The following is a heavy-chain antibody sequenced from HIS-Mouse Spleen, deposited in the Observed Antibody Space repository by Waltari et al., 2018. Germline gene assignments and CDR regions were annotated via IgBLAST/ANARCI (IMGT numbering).Heavy chain of an antibody. V-gene: IGHV5-51*03. D-gene: IGHD6-13*01. CDR1: GYSFTSYW. CDR2: IYPGDPDT. Sequence: EVQLVQSGAEVKKPGESLKISCKGSGYSFTSYWIGWVRQMPGKGLEWMGIIYPGDPDTRYSPAFQGQVTISADKSLSTAYLQWSSLKASDTAMYYCARLGGGYSSSRDAFDIWGQGTMVTVSS. J-gene: IGHJ3*02. CDR3: ARLGGGYSSSRDAFDI.